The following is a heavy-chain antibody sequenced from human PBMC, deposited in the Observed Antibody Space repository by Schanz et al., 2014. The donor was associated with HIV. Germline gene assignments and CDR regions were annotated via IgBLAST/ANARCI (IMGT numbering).Heavy chain of an antibody. D-gene: IGHD3-10*01. CDR1: GFTFSSYA. CDR2: ISDSGGST. J-gene: IGHJ6*02. CDR3: ASRTYYYASERYFLGDGMDV. Sequence: EVQLLESGGGLVQPGGSLRLSCAASGFTFSSYAMSWVRQAPGKGLEWVSVISDSGGSTYYADSVKGRFTISRDNSKNTLYLQMNSLRAEDTAVYYCASRTYYYASERYFLGDGMDVWGQGTTVTVSS. V-gene: IGHV3-23*01.